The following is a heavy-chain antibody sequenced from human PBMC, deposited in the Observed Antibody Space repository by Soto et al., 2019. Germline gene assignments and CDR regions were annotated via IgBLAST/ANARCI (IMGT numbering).Heavy chain of an antibody. CDR3: ARDLLWEGFAESHWLVP. J-gene: IGHJ5*02. CDR1: GYTFTSYG. D-gene: IGHD3-10*01. CDR2: INVYNGNT. V-gene: IGHV1-18*03. Sequence: QVQLVQSGAEVKRPGASVKVSCKASGYTFTSYGISWVRQAPGQGLEWMGWINVYNGNTNDAQKFQGRFTMTTDTSPSRTYLELRSTSSDLMPVYYCARDLLWEGFAESHWLVPWVQGTLVTVSS.